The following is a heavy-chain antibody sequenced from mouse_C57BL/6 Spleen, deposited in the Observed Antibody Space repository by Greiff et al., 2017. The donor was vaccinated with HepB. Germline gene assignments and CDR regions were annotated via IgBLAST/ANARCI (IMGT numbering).Heavy chain of an antibody. CDR2: IYPSDSET. D-gene: IGHD1-1*01. Sequence: QVQLQQPGAELVRPGSSVKLSCKASGYTFTSYWMDWVKQRPGQGLEWIGNIYPSDSETHYNQKFKDKATLNVDKSSSTAYMQLRSLTSENSAVYYCASLGGFITSVWGQGTTLTVSS. J-gene: IGHJ2*01. V-gene: IGHV1-61*01. CDR1: GYTFTSYW. CDR3: ASLGGFITSV.